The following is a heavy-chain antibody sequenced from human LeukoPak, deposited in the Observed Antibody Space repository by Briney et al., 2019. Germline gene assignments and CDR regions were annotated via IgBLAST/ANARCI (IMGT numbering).Heavy chain of an antibody. V-gene: IGHV1-2*02. CDR1: GYTFTGYY. CDR3: ARGKTYYDILIDDY. D-gene: IGHD3-9*01. Sequence: GASVKVSCKASGYTFTGYYMHWVRQAPGQGLEWIGWINPNSGGTNYAQKFQVRVTMTRDTSISPAYMELSRLRSDDTAVYYCARGKTYYDILIDDYWGQGTLVTVSS. CDR2: INPNSGGT. J-gene: IGHJ4*02.